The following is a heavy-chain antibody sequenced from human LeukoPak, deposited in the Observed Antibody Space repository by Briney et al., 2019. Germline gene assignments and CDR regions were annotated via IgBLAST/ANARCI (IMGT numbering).Heavy chain of an antibody. CDR1: GGSFSGYY. CDR2: INHSGST. D-gene: IGHD1-26*01. J-gene: IGHJ4*02. V-gene: IGHV4-34*01. Sequence: PSETLSLTCAVYGGSFSGYYWSWIRQPPGKGLEWIGEINHSGSTNYNPSLKSRVTISVDTSKNQFSLKLSSVTAADTAVYYCARVGGSYLPPGYFDYWGQGTLVTVSS. CDR3: ARVGGSYLPPGYFDY.